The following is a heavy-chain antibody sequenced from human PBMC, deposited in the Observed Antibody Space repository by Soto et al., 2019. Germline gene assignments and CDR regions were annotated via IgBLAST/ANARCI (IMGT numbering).Heavy chain of an antibody. J-gene: IGHJ3*02. V-gene: IGHV3-48*01. Sequence: GGSLRLSCAASGFTFSSYSMNWVRQAPGKGLEWVSYISSSSSTIYYADSVKGRFTISRDNAKNSLYLQMNSLRAEDTAVYYCARVSGSKWLYIWGQGTMVTVSS. CDR2: ISSSSSTI. D-gene: IGHD5-12*01. CDR3: ARVSGSKWLYI. CDR1: GFTFSSYS.